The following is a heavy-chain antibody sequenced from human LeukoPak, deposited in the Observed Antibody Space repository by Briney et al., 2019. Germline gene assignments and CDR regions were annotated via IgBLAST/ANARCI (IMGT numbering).Heavy chain of an antibody. J-gene: IGHJ4*02. CDR3: AKDVLDSSGYTTIFDY. CDR1: GFTFSSYS. CDR2: ISSSSGTI. V-gene: IGHV3-48*01. Sequence: PGGSLRLSCAASGFTFSSYSMNWVRQAPGKGLEWVSYISSSSGTIYYADSVKGRFTISRDNSKNTLYLQMNSLRAEDTAVYYCAKDVLDSSGYTTIFDYWGQGTLVTVSS. D-gene: IGHD3-22*01.